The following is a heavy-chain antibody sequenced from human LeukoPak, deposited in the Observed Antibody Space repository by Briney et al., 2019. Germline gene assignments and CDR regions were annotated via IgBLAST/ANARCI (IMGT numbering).Heavy chain of an antibody. CDR1: GYTFTGYY. J-gene: IGHJ4*02. CDR3: ARGGCDY. V-gene: IGHV1-2*06. CDR2: INTYSGGT. Sequence: ASVKASCKASGYTFTGYYMHWVRQAPGQGLEWMGQINTYSGGTDYAQKFQGRVTMTRDTSISTAYMELTRLRSDDTAVYYCARGGCDYWGQGTLVTVSS. D-gene: IGHD2-15*01.